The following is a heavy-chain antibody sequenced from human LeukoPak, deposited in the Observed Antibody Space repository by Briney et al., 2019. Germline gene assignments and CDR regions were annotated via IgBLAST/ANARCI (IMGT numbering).Heavy chain of an antibody. CDR3: ARTLYGSVTYYYFDY. Sequence: SETLSLTCTVSGGSISSHYWSWIRQPPGKGLEWIGYIYYSGSTNYNPSLKSRVTISVDTSKNQFSLKLSSVTAADTAVYYCARTLYGSVTYYYFDYWGQGTLVTVSS. D-gene: IGHD3-10*01. CDR1: GGSISSHY. V-gene: IGHV4-59*08. J-gene: IGHJ4*02. CDR2: IYYSGST.